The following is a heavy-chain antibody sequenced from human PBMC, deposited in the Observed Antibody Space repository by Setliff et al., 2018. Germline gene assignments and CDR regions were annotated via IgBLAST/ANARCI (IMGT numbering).Heavy chain of an antibody. CDR2: ISPYTGNA. Sequence: ASVKVSCKASGYTFTDYGVTWVRQAPGQGLEWVGWISPYTGNAYYAPKFQGRVSLTTDTSTTTAYMDLRSLRPDDTAIYFCSGLVRFCTRTSCQRLSGDDYWGQGTRVTVSS. D-gene: IGHD2-2*01. CDR1: GYTFTDYG. CDR3: SGLVRFCTRTSCQRLSGDDY. V-gene: IGHV1-18*01. J-gene: IGHJ4*02.